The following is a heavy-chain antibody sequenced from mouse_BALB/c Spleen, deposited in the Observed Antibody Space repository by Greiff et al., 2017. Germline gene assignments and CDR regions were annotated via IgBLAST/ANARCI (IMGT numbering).Heavy chain of an antibody. CDR3: ARRGDLYYYAMDY. D-gene: IGHD3-3*01. V-gene: IGHV3-2*02. CDR1: GYSITSDYA. J-gene: IGHJ4*01. Sequence: VQLQQSGPGLVKPSQSLSLTCTVTGYSITSDYAWNWIRQFPGNKLEWMGYISYSGSTSYNPSLKSRISITRDTSKNQFFLQLNSVTTEDTATYYCARRGDLYYYAMDYWGQGTSVTVSS. CDR2: ISYSGST.